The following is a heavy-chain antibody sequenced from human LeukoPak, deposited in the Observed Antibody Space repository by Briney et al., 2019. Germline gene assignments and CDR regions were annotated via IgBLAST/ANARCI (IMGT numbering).Heavy chain of an antibody. CDR2: INAGNGNT. J-gene: IGHJ4*02. CDR3: ARGRWSATTASYYLDF. V-gene: IGHV1-3*01. D-gene: IGHD5-24*01. CDR1: EYTFTDFA. Sequence: ASVKVSCKASEYTFTDFAINWVRQAPGQRLEWMGWINAGNGNTRYSQRFQGRVTIIRDTSASTAYMELSSLTSEDTAVYYCARGRWSATTASYYLDFWGQGTLVTVSS.